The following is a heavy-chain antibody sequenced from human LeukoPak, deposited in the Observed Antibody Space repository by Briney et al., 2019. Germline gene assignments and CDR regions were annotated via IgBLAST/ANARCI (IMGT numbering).Heavy chain of an antibody. CDR3: AKVTLLGYSTPRGYFDC. V-gene: IGHV3-23*01. Sequence: GGSLRLSCAASGFTFSSYAMTWVRQAPGKALEWVSSISGSGGSGGTTYYADSVKGRFPVSSDNSKNTLSLQMNSLRAEDTAVYYCAKVTLLGYSTPRGYFDCWGQGTLVSVSS. CDR1: GFTFSSYA. J-gene: IGHJ4*03. D-gene: IGHD4-11*01. CDR2: ISGSGGSGGTT.